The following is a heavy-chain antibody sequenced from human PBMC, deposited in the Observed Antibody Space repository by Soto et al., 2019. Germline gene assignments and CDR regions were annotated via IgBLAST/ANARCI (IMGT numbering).Heavy chain of an antibody. Sequence: SGPTLVNPTQTLTLTCTFSGFSLSTSGVGVGWIRQPPGKALEWLALIYWDDDKRYSPSLKSRVTITKDTSKNQVVLTMTNIDPVDTGTYYCARLYSSSWFDYWGQGTLVTVSS. J-gene: IGHJ4*02. CDR3: ARLYSSSWFDY. CDR1: GFSLSTSGVG. V-gene: IGHV2-5*02. D-gene: IGHD6-13*01. CDR2: IYWDDDK.